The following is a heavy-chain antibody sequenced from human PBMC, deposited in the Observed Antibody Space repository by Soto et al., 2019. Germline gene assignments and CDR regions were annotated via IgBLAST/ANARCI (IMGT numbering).Heavy chain of an antibody. D-gene: IGHD3-22*01. CDR1: GGTFSSYA. CDR3: ASEYYYDSSGTGRNWFDP. V-gene: IGHV1-69*01. CDR2: IIPIFGTA. Sequence: QVQLVQSGAEVKKPGSSVKVSCKAFGGTFSSYAISWVRQAPGQGLEWMGGIIPIFGTANYAQKFQGRVTITADESTSTAYMELSSLRSEDTAVYYCASEYYYDSSGTGRNWFDPWGQGTLVTVSS. J-gene: IGHJ5*02.